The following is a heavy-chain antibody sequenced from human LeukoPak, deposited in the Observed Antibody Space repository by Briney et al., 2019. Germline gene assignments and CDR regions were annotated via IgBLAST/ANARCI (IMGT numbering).Heavy chain of an antibody. J-gene: IGHJ3*02. CDR3: VREDSVNFPDAFDI. CDR1: GFTFSSFG. Sequence: PGGSLRLSCAASGFTFSSFGMHWVRQAPGKGLVWVSRINSDGSSTRYADSVKGRFTISRDNTKNTLYLQMNSLRAEDTAVYYCVREDSVNFPDAFDIWGQGTMVTVSS. CDR2: INSDGSST. D-gene: IGHD5/OR15-5a*01. V-gene: IGHV3-74*01.